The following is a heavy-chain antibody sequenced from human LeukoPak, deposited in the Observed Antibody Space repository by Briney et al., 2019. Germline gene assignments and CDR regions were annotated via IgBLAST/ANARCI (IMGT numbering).Heavy chain of an antibody. J-gene: IGHJ4*02. D-gene: IGHD2-15*01. V-gene: IGHV3-48*01. CDR2: ISSTDSAI. CDR3: VRVKGSYFDY. Sequence: PGGSLTLSCAASGFPLSSYSINWVRQAPGKGLQWVSYISSTDSAIYYVDSVKDRFTVSRDNAKNSLFLQMNSPRAEDTAVYYCVRVKGSYFDYWGQGALVTVSS. CDR1: GFPLSSYS.